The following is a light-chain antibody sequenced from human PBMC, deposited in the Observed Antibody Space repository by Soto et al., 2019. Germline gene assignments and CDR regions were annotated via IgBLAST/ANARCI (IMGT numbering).Light chain of an antibody. CDR3: RSYTDSRTLV. V-gene: IGLV2-14*03. CDR1: SSDVGGYNY. J-gene: IGLJ1*01. Sequence: QSALPQPASVSGSPGQSITISCTGTSSDVGGYNYVSWYQHHPGKAPKLMIYDVSNCPSGVYNRFSGSKSGNTAPLAISGLQAEDEADYYCRSYTDSRTLVFRTGTKLTVL. CDR2: DVS.